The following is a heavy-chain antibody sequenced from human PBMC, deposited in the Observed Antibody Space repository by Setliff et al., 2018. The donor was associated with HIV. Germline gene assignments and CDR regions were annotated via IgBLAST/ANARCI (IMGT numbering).Heavy chain of an antibody. Sequence: LRLSCVASGFTFSSYAMSWVRQAPGKGLEWVLTITNSARSTHSADSVKGRFTISRDNAKKSVYLQMNSLRGEDTAVYYCARGRLRATSPFDNWGQGTLVTVSS. J-gene: IGHJ4*02. V-gene: IGHV3-23*05. D-gene: IGHD1-26*01. CDR2: ITNSARST. CDR3: ARGRLRATSPFDN. CDR1: GFTFSSYA.